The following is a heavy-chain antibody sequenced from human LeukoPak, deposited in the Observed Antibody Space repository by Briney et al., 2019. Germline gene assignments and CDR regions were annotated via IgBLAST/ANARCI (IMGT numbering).Heavy chain of an antibody. V-gene: IGHV4-34*01. CDR2: INHSGST. CDR1: GGSFSGYY. Sequence: PSETLSLTCAVYGGSFSGYYWSWIRQPPGKGLEWIGEINHSGSTNYNPSLKSRVTISVDTSKNQFSLKLSSVTAADTAVYYCASSSGWHYYYYGMDVWGQGTTVTVS. CDR3: ASSSGWHYYYYGMDV. J-gene: IGHJ6*02. D-gene: IGHD6-19*01.